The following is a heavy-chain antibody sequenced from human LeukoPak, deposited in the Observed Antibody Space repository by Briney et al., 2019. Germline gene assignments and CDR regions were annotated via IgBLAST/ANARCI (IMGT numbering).Heavy chain of an antibody. D-gene: IGHD3-3*01. Sequence: ASVKVSCKVSGYTLTELSMHWVRQAPGKGLEWMGGFDPEDGETIYAQKFQGRVTMTEDTSTDTAYMELSSLRSEDTAVYYCATTTIFGVVPSGVYYYGMDVWGQGTTVTVSS. CDR3: ATTTIFGVVPSGVYYYGMDV. J-gene: IGHJ6*02. V-gene: IGHV1-24*01. CDR2: FDPEDGET. CDR1: GYTLTELS.